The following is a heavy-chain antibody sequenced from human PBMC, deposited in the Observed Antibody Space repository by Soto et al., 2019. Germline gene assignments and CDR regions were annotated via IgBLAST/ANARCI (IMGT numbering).Heavy chain of an antibody. D-gene: IGHD4-17*01. J-gene: IGHJ4*02. CDR2: IIPILGIA. Sequence: QVQLVQSGAEVKKPGSSVKVSCKASGGTFSSYTISWVRQAPGQGLEWMGRIIPILGIANYAQKFQGRVTMNADKSTSTAYMELSSLRSEDTAVYYCARGAPVTTPDDYWGQGTLVTVSS. V-gene: IGHV1-69*02. CDR3: ARGAPVTTPDDY. CDR1: GGTFSSYT.